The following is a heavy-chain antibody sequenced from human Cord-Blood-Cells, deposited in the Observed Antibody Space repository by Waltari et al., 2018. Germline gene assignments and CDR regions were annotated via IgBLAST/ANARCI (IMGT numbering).Heavy chain of an antibody. CDR1: GFTFSSCA. V-gene: IGHV3-23*01. Sequence: EVQLLESGGGLVQPGGSLRLSCAASGFTFSSCAMGWFRQAPGKGLEWVSAISGSGGSTYYADSVKGRFTISRDNSKNTLYLQMNSLRAEDTAVYYCAKDGYSSSWYYFDYWGQGTLVTVSS. J-gene: IGHJ4*02. CDR2: ISGSGGST. D-gene: IGHD6-13*01. CDR3: AKDGYSSSWYYFDY.